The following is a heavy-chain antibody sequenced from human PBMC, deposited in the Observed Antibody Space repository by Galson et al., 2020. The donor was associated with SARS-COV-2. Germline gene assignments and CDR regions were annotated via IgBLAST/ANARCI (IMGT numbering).Heavy chain of an antibody. CDR2: IWYDGSNK. D-gene: IGHD3-22*01. CDR1: GFTFSSYG. CDR3: ARDGDYYYDSSGYLPNGYYYYYGMDV. Sequence: GESLKISCAASGFTFSSYGMHWVRQAPGKGLEWVAVIWYDGSNKYYADSVKGRFTISRDNSKNTLYLQMNSLRAEDTAVYYCARDGDYYYDSSGYLPNGYYYYYGMDVWGQGTTVTVSS. J-gene: IGHJ6*02. V-gene: IGHV3-33*01.